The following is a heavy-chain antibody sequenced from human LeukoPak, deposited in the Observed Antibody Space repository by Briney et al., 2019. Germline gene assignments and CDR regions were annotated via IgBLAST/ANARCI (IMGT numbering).Heavy chain of an antibody. Sequence: SETLSLTCTVSGGSISSYYWSWVRQPPGKGLEWIGYIYHSGSTNYNPSLKSRVNLSVDMAKNQISLKMSSVTAADTAVYYCARSRVWSDYWGYFDYWGQGTLVTVSS. D-gene: IGHD3-3*01. CDR3: ARSRVWSDYWGYFDY. CDR2: IYHSGST. V-gene: IGHV4-59*01. J-gene: IGHJ4*02. CDR1: GGSISSYY.